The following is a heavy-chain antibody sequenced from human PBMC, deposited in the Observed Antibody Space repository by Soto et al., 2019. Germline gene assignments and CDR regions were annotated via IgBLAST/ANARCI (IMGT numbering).Heavy chain of an antibody. V-gene: IGHV3-74*01. CDR3: ASLSAPDDF. D-gene: IGHD6-25*01. J-gene: IGHJ4*02. Sequence: EVLLVESGGGLVQPGGSMRLACAASGLTLSHYWMPWVRQVPGKGLVWVAEISNDERNIRTSYADSVKGRFTVSRDDAKNTLYLQMNSLRGDDTAVYYCASLSAPDDFWGQGAQVTVSS. CDR1: GLTLSHYW. CDR2: ISNDERNI.